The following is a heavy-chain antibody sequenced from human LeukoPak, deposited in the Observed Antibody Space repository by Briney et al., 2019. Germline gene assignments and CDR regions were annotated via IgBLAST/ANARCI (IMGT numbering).Heavy chain of an antibody. CDR3: AREKGVAPLYFDP. J-gene: IGHJ5*02. D-gene: IGHD2-15*01. CDR1: GFTFRSYG. Sequence: GGSLRLSCAASGFTFRSYGMHWVRQAPGKGLEWVAFIRYDGNNKYYADSVKGRFTISRDNSKNTLILQMNSPRAEDTAVYYCAREKGVAPLYFDPWGQGTLVTVSS. CDR2: IRYDGNNK. V-gene: IGHV3-30*02.